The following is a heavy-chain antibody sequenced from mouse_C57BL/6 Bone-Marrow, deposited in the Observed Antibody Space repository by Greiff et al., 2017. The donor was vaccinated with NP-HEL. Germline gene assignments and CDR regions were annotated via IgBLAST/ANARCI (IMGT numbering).Heavy chain of an antibody. Sequence: VQLQQSGAELVRPGASVKLSCTASGFNIKDDYMHWVKQRPEQGLEWIGWIDPENGDTEYASKFQGKATITADTSTNTAYLQLSILTSEDTAVYYCTFTTVVAWGQGTTLTVSS. V-gene: IGHV14-4*01. J-gene: IGHJ2*01. D-gene: IGHD1-1*01. CDR1: GFNIKDDY. CDR3: TFTTVVA. CDR2: IDPENGDT.